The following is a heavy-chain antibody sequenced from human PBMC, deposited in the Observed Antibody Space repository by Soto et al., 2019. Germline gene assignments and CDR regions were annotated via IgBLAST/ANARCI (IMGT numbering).Heavy chain of an antibody. D-gene: IGHD6-13*01. V-gene: IGHV3-9*01. CDR1: GFTFDDYA. CDR2: ISWNSGSI. J-gene: IGHJ3*02. Sequence: EVQLVESGGGLVQPGRSLRLSCAASGFTFDDYAMHWVRQAPGKGLEWVSGISWNSGSIGYADSVKGRFTISRDNAKNALYLQMNSLRAEDTALYYCAKGRSGQQLVPAAFDIWGQGTMVTVSS. CDR3: AKGRSGQQLVPAAFDI.